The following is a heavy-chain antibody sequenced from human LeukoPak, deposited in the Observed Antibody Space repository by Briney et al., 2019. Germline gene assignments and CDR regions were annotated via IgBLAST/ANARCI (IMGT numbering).Heavy chain of an antibody. J-gene: IGHJ5*02. D-gene: IGHD3-10*01. CDR1: GGSFSGYY. CDR3: ARGQLFGWFDP. V-gene: IGHV4-34*01. Sequence: PSETLSLTCAVYGGSFSGYYWSWIRQPPGKGLEWIGEINHSGSTNYNPSLKSRVTISVDTSKNQFSLKLSSVTAADTAVYYCARGQLFGWFDPWRQGTLVTVSS. CDR2: INHSGST.